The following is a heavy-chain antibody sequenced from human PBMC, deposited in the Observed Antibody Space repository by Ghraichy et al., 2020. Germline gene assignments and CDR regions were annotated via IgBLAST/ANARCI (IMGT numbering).Heavy chain of an antibody. CDR2: ISIGSGHS. J-gene: IGHJ4*02. CDR3: ATDNLESGAHLHRAF. CDR1: GFTFRNYF. D-gene: IGHD3-3*01. V-gene: IGHV3-11*03. Sequence: GGSLRLSCTASGFTFRNYFMSWVRQAPGKGLEWLSYISIGSGHSKYADSVRGLFTISRDDAKNSLYLQMNSLRDEDTAIYYFATDNLESGAHLHRAFWSQGNLVIVSS.